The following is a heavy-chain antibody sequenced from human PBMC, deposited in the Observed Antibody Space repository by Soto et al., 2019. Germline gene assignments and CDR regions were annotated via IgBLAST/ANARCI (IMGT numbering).Heavy chain of an antibody. CDR2: IYYSGST. CDR3: ARLGADYYYYYMDV. V-gene: IGHV4-39*01. D-gene: IGHD3-10*01. J-gene: IGHJ6*03. Sequence: SETLSLTCTVSGGSSSSSYYWGWIRQPPGKGLEWIGSIYYSGSTYYNPSLKSRVTISVDTSKNQFSLKLSSVTAADTAVYYCARLGADYYYYYMDVWGKGATVTVSS. CDR1: GGSSSSSYY.